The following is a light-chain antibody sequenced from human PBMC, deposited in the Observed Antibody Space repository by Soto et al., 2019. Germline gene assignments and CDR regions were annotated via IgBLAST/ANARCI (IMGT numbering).Light chain of an antibody. J-gene: IGLJ3*02. CDR1: SSNIGRNT. CDR3: AAWDDSLNGQGV. CDR2: SNN. V-gene: IGLV1-44*01. Sequence: QSVLTQPPSASGTPGQRVTISCSGSSSNIGRNTVAWYQQLPGTAPKLLIYSNNQRPSWVPDRFSGSKSGTSASLAISGVQSEDEADYYFAAWDDSLNGQGVFGGGTKVTVL.